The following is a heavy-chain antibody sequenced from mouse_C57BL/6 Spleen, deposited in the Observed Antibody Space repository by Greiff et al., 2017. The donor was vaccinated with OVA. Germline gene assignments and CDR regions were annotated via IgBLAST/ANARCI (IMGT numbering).Heavy chain of an antibody. CDR3: ARHEDTHCYCSSYFDY. V-gene: IGHV1-62-2*01. CDR1: GYTFTEYT. Sequence: QVQLQQSGAELVKPGASVKLSCKASGYTFTEYTIHWVKQRSGQGLEWIGWFYPGSGSIKYNEKFKDKATLTADKSTSTVYMELSRLTSEDSAVYFCARHEDTHCYCSSYFDYWGPGTTLTVSS. CDR2: FYPGSGSI. J-gene: IGHJ2*01. D-gene: IGHD1-1*01.